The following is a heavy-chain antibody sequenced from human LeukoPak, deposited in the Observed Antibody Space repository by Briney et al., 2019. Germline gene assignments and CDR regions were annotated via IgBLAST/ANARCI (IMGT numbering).Heavy chain of an antibody. D-gene: IGHD5-24*01. V-gene: IGHV3-23*01. CDR1: GFTFSVAA. CDR2: IGASGEST. CDR3: AKDIQLST. Sequence: GGSLRLSCAASGFTFSVAAMTWVRQAAGKGLEWVSLIGASGESTYYADSVKGRSTISRDNSKNTLSLQMNSLRVEDTAMYFCAKDIQLSTWGLGTMVTVSS. J-gene: IGHJ3*01.